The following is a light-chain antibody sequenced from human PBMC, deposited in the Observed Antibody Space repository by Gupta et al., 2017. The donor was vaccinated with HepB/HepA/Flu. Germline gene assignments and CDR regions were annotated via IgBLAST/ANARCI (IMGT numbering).Light chain of an antibody. J-gene: IGLJ3*02. V-gene: IGLV3-21*04. Sequence: SYVLTQPPSVSVATGKTARLTCGEDNMENKGVHGYQWKAGQAPLLVIFYDSDRPSGSPERFSGSKSGNTATLTITRVEAGDEADYYCQLWDNYNYHWVFGGGTKLTVL. CDR3: QLWDNYNYHWV. CDR1: NMENKG. CDR2: YDS.